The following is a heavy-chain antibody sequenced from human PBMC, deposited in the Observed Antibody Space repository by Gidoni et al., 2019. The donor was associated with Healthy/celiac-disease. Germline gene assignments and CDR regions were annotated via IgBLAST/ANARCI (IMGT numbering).Heavy chain of an antibody. V-gene: IGHV3-49*04. J-gene: IGHJ4*02. Sequence: EVQLVESGGGLVQPGRSLRLSCTASGFTFGDYAMSWVRQAPGKGLEWVGFIRSKAYGGTTEYAASVKGRFTISRDDSKSIAYLQMNSLKTEDTAVYYCTGSSTVVTPGQGDYWGQGTLVTVSS. D-gene: IGHD2-21*02. CDR3: TGSSTVVTPGQGDY. CDR2: IRSKAYGGTT. CDR1: GFTFGDYA.